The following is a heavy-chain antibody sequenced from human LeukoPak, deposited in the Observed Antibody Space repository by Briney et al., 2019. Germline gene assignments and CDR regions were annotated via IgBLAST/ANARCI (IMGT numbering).Heavy chain of an antibody. D-gene: IGHD5-18*01. V-gene: IGHV1-24*01. J-gene: IGHJ4*02. CDR2: FDPEDGET. Sequence: APVKVSCKVSGYTLTELSMHWVRQAPGKGLEWMGGFDPEDGETIYAQKFQGRVTMTEDTSTDTAYMELSSLRSEDTAVYYCATDPGYSYGILTGGFDYWGQGTLVTVSS. CDR1: GYTLTELS. CDR3: ATDPGYSYGILTGGFDY.